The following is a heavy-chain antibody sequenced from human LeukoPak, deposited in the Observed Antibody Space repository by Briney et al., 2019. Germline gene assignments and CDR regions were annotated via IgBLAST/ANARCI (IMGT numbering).Heavy chain of an antibody. J-gene: IGHJ4*02. D-gene: IGHD1-14*01. CDR1: GFTFSTNA. CDR2: TSYDEGHK. CDR3: ARVPEGPSDY. Sequence: GRSLRLSCAASGFTFSTNAMHWFRQAPGKGLEWVAVTSYDEGHKYYADSVKGRFTISRDNAKNTLYLQMNSLRAEDTAVYYCARVPEGPSDYWGQGTLVTVSS. V-gene: IGHV3-30-3*01.